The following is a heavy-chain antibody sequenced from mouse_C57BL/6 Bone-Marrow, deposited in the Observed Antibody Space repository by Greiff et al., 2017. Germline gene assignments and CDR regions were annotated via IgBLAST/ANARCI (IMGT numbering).Heavy chain of an antibody. V-gene: IGHV2-2*01. J-gene: IGHJ1*03. CDR3: ARYSNYVHWYFDV. CDR2: IWSGGST. D-gene: IGHD2-5*01. CDR1: GFSLTSYG. Sequence: QVQLQQSGPGLVQPSQSLSITCTVSGFSLTSYGVHWVRQSPGKGLEWLGVIWSGGSTDYNAAFISRLSISKDNAKSQVFVKMNSLQADDTAIYYCARYSNYVHWYFDVWGTGTTVTVSS.